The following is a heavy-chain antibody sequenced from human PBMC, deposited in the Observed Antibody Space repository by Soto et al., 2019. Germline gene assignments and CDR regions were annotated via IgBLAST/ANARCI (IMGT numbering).Heavy chain of an antibody. Sequence: GGSLRLSCASSGFTFSSYAMSWVRQAPGKGLEWVSAISGSGGSTYYADSVKGRFTISRDNSKNTLYLQMNSLRAEDPAVYYCAKGAPLWFGELLRAFDIWGQGTMVTVSS. D-gene: IGHD3-10*01. V-gene: IGHV3-23*01. CDR1: GFTFSSYA. CDR2: ISGSGGST. J-gene: IGHJ3*02. CDR3: AKGAPLWFGELLRAFDI.